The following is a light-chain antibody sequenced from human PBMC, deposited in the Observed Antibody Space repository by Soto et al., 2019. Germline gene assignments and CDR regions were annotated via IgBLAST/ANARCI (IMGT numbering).Light chain of an antibody. CDR1: ETIGRAY. V-gene: IGKV3-20*01. J-gene: IGKJ2*01. CDR3: HQYATSPFT. Sequence: IALTQSPGTVSLSPGERATLSCRASETIGRAYFAWYQHRPGRTPRLVLSGTSNRAAGVPDRFGGSGSGADFTLTISGVEPEDFAVYYCHQYATSPFTFGQGTKLEIK. CDR2: GTS.